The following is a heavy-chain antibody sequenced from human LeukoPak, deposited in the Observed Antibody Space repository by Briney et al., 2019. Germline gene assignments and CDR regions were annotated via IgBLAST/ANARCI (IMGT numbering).Heavy chain of an antibody. V-gene: IGHV3-74*01. CDR3: ARNPRSSMDFDY. J-gene: IGHJ4*02. Sequence: GGSLRLSCAASGFTFSSYWMHWVRQAPGKGLVWVSRINSDGSSTSYADSVKGRFTISRDNAKNTLYLQMNSLRAEDTAVYYCARNPRSSMDFDYWGQGTLVTVSS. CDR1: GFTFSSYW. CDR2: INSDGSST. D-gene: IGHD6-6*01.